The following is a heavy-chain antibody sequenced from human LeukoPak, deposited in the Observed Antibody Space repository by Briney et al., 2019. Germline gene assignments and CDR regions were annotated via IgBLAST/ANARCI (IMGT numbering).Heavy chain of an antibody. D-gene: IGHD3-10*01. J-gene: IGHJ6*03. Sequence: GGSLRLSCAASGFTFSSYEMSWVRQAPGKGLEWVSYISSSGSTIYYADSVKGRFTISRDNAKNSLYLQMNSLRAEDTAVYYCARDAGFGESREAYYYYYMDVWGKGTTVTVSS. CDR3: ARDAGFGESREAYYYYYMDV. V-gene: IGHV3-48*03. CDR1: GFTFSSYE. CDR2: ISSSGSTI.